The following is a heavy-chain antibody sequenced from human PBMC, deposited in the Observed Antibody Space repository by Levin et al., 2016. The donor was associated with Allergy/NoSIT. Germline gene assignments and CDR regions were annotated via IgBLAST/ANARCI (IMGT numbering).Heavy chain of an antibody. CDR1: GYTFTSYA. Sequence: ASVKVSCKASGYTFTSYAMHWVRQAPGHRLEWMGWINAGNGNTRYSQKFQGRVTITRDTSATTAYMELSSLRSEDTAVYYCARVQSVTGGFDYWGQGTLVTVSS. V-gene: IGHV1-3*01. CDR3: ARVQSVTGGFDY. D-gene: IGHD5-24*01. CDR2: INAGNGNT. J-gene: IGHJ4*02.